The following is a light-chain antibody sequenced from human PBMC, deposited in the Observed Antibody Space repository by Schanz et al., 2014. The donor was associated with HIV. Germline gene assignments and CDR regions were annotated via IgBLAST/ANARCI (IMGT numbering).Light chain of an antibody. V-gene: IGLV1-44*01. J-gene: IGLJ3*02. CDR1: SSNFRSNA. CDR3: ATWDDSLNGWV. CDR2: GNS. Sequence: QSVLTQPPSASGTPGQRVTISCSGSSSNFRSNAVNWYQQLPGTAPKLLLYGNSQRPSGVPDRFSGSQSGTSASLAISGLQSEDEADYYCATWDDSLNGWVFGGGTKLTVL.